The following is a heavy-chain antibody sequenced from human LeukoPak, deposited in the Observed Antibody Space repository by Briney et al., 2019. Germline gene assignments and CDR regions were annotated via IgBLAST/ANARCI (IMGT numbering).Heavy chain of an antibody. J-gene: IGHJ3*02. CDR3: AYLNSHAFDI. CDR2: IKQDGSEK. V-gene: IGHV3-7*01. Sequence: PGGSLRLSCAVSGFTFSSYWMSWVRQAPGKGLEWVANIKQDGSEKNYVDSVKGRFTISRDNAKNSLYLQINSLRAEDTAVYYCAYLNSHAFDIWGQGTMVSVS. D-gene: IGHD1-7*01. CDR1: GFTFSSYW.